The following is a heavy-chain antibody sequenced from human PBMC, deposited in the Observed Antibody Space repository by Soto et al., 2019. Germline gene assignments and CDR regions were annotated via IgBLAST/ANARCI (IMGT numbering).Heavy chain of an antibody. CDR1: GGSVSSGSYY. J-gene: IGHJ4*02. Sequence: QVQLQESGPGLVKPSETLSLTCTVSGGSVSSGSYYWTWIRQPPGKGLEWIGYIYNIGSTIYNPSLESRPTMSADTSKNHLALKLTSVTTADTAVYLCAGENTGGWRFDYWGQGILVTVSS. D-gene: IGHD6-19*01. CDR3: AGENTGGWRFDY. V-gene: IGHV4-61*01. CDR2: IYNIGST.